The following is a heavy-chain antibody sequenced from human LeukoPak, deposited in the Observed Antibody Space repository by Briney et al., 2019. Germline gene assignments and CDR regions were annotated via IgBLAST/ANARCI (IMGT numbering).Heavy chain of an antibody. Sequence: GASVKVSCQASGYTYTSYDINWVRQATGQGLEWMGWMNPNSGNTDYAQKFQGRVTMTRNSSISTAYMEVSSLRSEDTAVYYCVRGRGSSWPYYYYGMDVWGQGTTVTVS. CDR1: GYTYTSYD. D-gene: IGHD6-13*01. CDR2: MNPNSGNT. V-gene: IGHV1-8*01. J-gene: IGHJ6*02. CDR3: VRGRGSSWPYYYYGMDV.